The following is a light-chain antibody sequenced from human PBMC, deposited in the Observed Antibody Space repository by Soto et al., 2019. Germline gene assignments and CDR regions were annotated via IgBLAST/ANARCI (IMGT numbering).Light chain of an antibody. CDR3: LQDYNYPWT. CDR2: KAS. CDR1: QTIDSW. V-gene: IGKV1-5*03. J-gene: IGKJ1*01. Sequence: DIQMTQYPSTLSASVGDRVTITCRASQTIDSWLAWYQQRPGKPPNLLIYKASTLASGVPSRFSGSGSGTEFTLTISSLQPEDFAAYYCLQDYNYPWTFGQGTKVDIK.